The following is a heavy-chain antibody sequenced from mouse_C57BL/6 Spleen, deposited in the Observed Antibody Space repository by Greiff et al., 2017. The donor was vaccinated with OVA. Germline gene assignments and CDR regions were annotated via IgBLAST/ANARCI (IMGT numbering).Heavy chain of an antibody. CDR1: GFSLTSYG. Sequence: QVQLQQSGPGLVQPSQSLSITCTVSGFSLTSYGVHWVRQSPGKGLEWLGVIWSGGSTDYNAAFISRLSISKDNSKSQVFFKMNSLQADDTAIYYCARNSYYGSSPWFAYWGQGTLVTVSA. CDR3: ARNSYYGSSPWFAY. D-gene: IGHD1-1*01. V-gene: IGHV2-2*01. CDR2: IWSGGST. J-gene: IGHJ3*01.